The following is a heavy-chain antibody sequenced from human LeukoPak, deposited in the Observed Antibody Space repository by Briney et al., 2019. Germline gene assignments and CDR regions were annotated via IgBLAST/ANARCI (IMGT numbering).Heavy chain of an antibody. CDR3: ARVGLMVRGVHWGMDV. Sequence: ASVKVSCKASGYTFTSYAMNGVRQAPGQGLEWMGWINTNTGNPTYAQGFTGRFVFSLDTSVSTAYLQISSLKAEDTAVYYCARVGLMVRGVHWGMDVWGQGTTVTVSS. CDR1: GYTFTSYA. J-gene: IGHJ6*02. CDR2: INTNTGNP. D-gene: IGHD3-10*01. V-gene: IGHV7-4-1*02.